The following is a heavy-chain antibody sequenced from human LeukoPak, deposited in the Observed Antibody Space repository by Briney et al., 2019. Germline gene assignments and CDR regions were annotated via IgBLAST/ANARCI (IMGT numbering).Heavy chain of an antibody. V-gene: IGHV3-66*01. CDR1: GFTVSSNY. CDR2: IYSGIST. Sequence: GGSLRLSCAASGFTVSSNYMSWVRQAPGKGLEWVSVIYSGISTYYADSVKGRFTISRDNSKNTLYLQMNSLRAEDTAVYYCARDKPITMVRGVYYYYGMDVWGQGTTVTVSS. CDR3: ARDKPITMVRGVYYYYGMDV. D-gene: IGHD3-10*01. J-gene: IGHJ6*02.